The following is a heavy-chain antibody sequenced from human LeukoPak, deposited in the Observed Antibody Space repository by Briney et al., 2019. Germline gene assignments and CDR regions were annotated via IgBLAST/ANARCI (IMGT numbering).Heavy chain of an antibody. CDR3: ARARRGVKNATIFDF. Sequence: ASVKVSCKASGYTFTSYGISWVRQAPGQGLEWMGWISAYNGNTKYAQNLQGRVTVTTDTSTSTAYMELRSLRSDDTAVYYCARARRGVKNATIFDFWGQGTVVTVSS. CDR2: ISAYNGNT. D-gene: IGHD5-24*01. V-gene: IGHV1-18*01. J-gene: IGHJ4*02. CDR1: GYTFTSYG.